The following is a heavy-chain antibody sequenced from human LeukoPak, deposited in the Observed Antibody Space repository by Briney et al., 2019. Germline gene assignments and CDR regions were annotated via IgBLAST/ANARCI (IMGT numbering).Heavy chain of an antibody. Sequence: SGTLSLTCAVSGGSISSPNWWSWVRQPPGEGLAWIGEIYHSGSTNYNPSLKSRVTISIDRSKNQFSLKLTSVTAADTAIYYCARPGIGGAFDIWGQGTMVTVFS. CDR1: GGSISSPNW. CDR3: ARPGIGGAFDI. V-gene: IGHV4-4*02. J-gene: IGHJ3*02. D-gene: IGHD3-3*01. CDR2: IYHSGST.